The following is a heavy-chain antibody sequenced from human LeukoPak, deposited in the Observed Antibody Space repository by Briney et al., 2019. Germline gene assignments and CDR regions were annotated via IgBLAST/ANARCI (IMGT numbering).Heavy chain of an antibody. Sequence: SVKVSCKASGGTFSSYAISWVRQAPGQGLEWMGRIIPIFGIANYAQKFQGRVTIIADKSTSTAYMELSSLRSEDTAVYYCAREDYGGNSRANYFDYWGQGTLVTVSS. CDR1: GGTFSSYA. CDR2: IIPIFGIA. J-gene: IGHJ4*02. V-gene: IGHV1-69*04. D-gene: IGHD4-23*01. CDR3: AREDYGGNSRANYFDY.